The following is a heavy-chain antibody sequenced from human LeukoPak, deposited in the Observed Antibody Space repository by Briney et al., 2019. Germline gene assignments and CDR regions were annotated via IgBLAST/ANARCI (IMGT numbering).Heavy chain of an antibody. J-gene: IGHJ4*02. CDR1: GGSISSDGYY. Sequence: PSETLSLTCTVSGGSISSDGYYWIWIRQPPGKGLEWIGEINHSGSTNYNPSLKSRVTISVDTSKNQFSLKLSSVTAADTAVYYCARGTKPPRYYSNPGYYFDYWGQGTLVTVSS. V-gene: IGHV4-34*01. CDR3: ARGTKPPRYYSNPGYYFDY. D-gene: IGHD4-11*01. CDR2: INHSGST.